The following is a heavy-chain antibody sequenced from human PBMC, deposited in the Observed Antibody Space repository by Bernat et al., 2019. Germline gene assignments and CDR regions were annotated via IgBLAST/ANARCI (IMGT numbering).Heavy chain of an antibody. CDR2: INPYNGNT. CDR1: GYTFINYG. V-gene: IGHV1-18*01. D-gene: IGHD2-2*01. CDR3: AAAPSQVPAANIWFDP. J-gene: IGHJ5*01. Sequence: QVQLLQSGTDVKKPGASLRVSCKASGYTFINYGITWVRQAPGQGLGWMGWINPYNGNTNYAQTVQGGVTMTTDTSTSKAYMKMTSLRSDDTAVYYCAAAPSQVPAANIWFDPWGQGTLVTVSS.